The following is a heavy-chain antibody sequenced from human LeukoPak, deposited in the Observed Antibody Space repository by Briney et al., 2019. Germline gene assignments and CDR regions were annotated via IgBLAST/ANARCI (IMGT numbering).Heavy chain of an antibody. D-gene: IGHD3/OR15-3a*01. Sequence: SETLSLTCTVSGVSISSSNSYWGWIRQPPGKGLEWIGSIYYSGTTYYNPSLKIQVSIYIVPAKTQFPLRLTAVTPADPAVYYCARQTGSGLFILPGGQGTLVTVSS. CDR2: IYYSGTT. CDR1: GVSISSSNSY. J-gene: IGHJ4*02. V-gene: IGHV4-39*01. CDR3: ARQTGSGLFILP.